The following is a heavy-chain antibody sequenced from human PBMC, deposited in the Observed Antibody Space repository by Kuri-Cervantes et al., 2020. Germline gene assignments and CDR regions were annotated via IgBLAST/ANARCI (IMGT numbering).Heavy chain of an antibody. D-gene: IGHD3-22*01. Sequence: GESLKISCAASGFTFSSYSMNWVRQAPGKGLEWVAVISYDGSNKYYADSVKGRFTISRDNAKNSLYLQLNSLRAEDTAVYYCARDTYYYDTSGYYPVDYWGQGTLVTVSS. CDR3: ARDTYYYDTSGYYPVDY. CDR1: GFTFSSYS. V-gene: IGHV3-30*03. J-gene: IGHJ4*02. CDR2: ISYDGSNK.